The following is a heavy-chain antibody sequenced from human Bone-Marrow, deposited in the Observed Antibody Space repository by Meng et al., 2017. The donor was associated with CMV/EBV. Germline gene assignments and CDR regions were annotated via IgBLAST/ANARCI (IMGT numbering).Heavy chain of an antibody. CDR2: ISGSGGST. V-gene: IGHV3-23*01. J-gene: IGHJ6*02. Sequence: GGSLRLSCAASGFTFSTYAMSWVRQAPGKGLEWVSAISGSGGSTYYADSVKGRFTISRDNSKNTLYLQMNSLRAEDTAVYYCAKGLWDYYYGMDVWGQGTTVTVSS. CDR1: GFTFSTYA. CDR3: AKGLWDYYYGMDV. D-gene: IGHD2-21*01.